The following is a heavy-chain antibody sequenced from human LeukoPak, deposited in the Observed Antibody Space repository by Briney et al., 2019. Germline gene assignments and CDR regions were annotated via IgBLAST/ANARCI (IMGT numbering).Heavy chain of an antibody. V-gene: IGHV3-21*01. CDR1: GFTFSSYS. CDR2: ISSSSSYI. CDR3: ARDGHYSSSPIDY. D-gene: IGHD6-6*01. Sequence: AGGSLRLSCAASGFTFSSYSMNGVRQAPGKGLEWGSSISSSSSYIYYADSVKGRFTISRDNAKNSLYLQMNSLRAEDTAVYYCARDGHYSSSPIDYWGQGTLVTVSS. J-gene: IGHJ4*02.